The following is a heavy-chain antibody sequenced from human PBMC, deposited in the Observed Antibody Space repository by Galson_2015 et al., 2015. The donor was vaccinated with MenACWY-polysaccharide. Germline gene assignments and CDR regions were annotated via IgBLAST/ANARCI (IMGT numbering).Heavy chain of an antibody. V-gene: IGHV2-5*02. CDR3: AHRLSIAAVFDS. Sequence: PALVKPTQTLTLTCTFSGFSLNTHGVGVGWIRQPPGKALEWLALIYWDDDERYNPSLQSRLTITKDTSKNQVVLTMTNMDPVDTATYYCAHRLSIAAVFDSWGQGALVTVSS. D-gene: IGHD6-6*01. CDR1: GFSLNTHGVG. CDR2: IYWDDDE. J-gene: IGHJ4*02.